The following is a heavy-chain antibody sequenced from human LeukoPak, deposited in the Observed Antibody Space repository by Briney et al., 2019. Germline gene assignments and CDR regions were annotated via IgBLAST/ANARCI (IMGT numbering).Heavy chain of an antibody. CDR2: ISYDGSNK. D-gene: IGHD3-9*01. Sequence: PGGSLRLSCAASGFSFSNYAMSWVRQAPGKGLEWVAVISYDGSNKYYADSVKGRFTISRDNSKNTLYLQMNSLRAEDTAVYYCARGGWGRYFDWLLYDYWGRGTLVTVSS. V-gene: IGHV3-30-3*01. J-gene: IGHJ4*02. CDR1: GFSFSNYA. CDR3: ARGGWGRYFDWLLYDY.